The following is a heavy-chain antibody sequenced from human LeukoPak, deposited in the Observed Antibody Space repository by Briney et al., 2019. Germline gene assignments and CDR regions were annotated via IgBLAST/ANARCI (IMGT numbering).Heavy chain of an antibody. CDR3: ARRGRPHDY. CDR2: IYHSGST. J-gene: IGHJ4*02. D-gene: IGHD3-10*01. V-gene: IGHV4-38-2*01. CDR1: GYSISSGYY. Sequence: PSETLSLTCAVSGYSISSGYYWGWIRPPPGKGLEWIGSIYHSGSTYYNPSLKSRVTISVDTSKNQFSLKLSSVTAADTAVYYCARRGRPHDYWGQGTLVTVSS.